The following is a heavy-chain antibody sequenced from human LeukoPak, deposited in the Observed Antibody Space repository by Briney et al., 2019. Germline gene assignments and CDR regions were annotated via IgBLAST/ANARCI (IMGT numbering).Heavy chain of an antibody. CDR3: ARDQGAAAGTGGFDY. CDR2: IYYSGST. Sequence: SETLSLTCTVSGGSISSGDYYWSWIRQPPGKGLEWIGYIYYSGSTYYNPSLKSRVTISVDTSKNQFSLKLSSVTAADTAVYYCARDQGAAAGTGGFDYWGQGTLVTVSS. D-gene: IGHD6-13*01. V-gene: IGHV4-30-4*01. CDR1: GGSISSGDYY. J-gene: IGHJ4*02.